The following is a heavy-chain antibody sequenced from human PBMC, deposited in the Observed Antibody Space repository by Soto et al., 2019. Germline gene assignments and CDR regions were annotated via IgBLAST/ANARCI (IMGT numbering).Heavy chain of an antibody. D-gene: IGHD1-26*01. V-gene: IGHV4-30-2*01. Sequence: SETLSLTCAVSGGSISSGGYSWSWIRQPPGKGLEWIGYIYHSGSTYYNPSLKSRVTISVDRSKNQFSLKLSSVTAADTAVYYCARVSTEIFFDYWGQGTLVTVSS. CDR1: GGSISSGGYS. J-gene: IGHJ4*02. CDR2: IYHSGST. CDR3: ARVSTEIFFDY.